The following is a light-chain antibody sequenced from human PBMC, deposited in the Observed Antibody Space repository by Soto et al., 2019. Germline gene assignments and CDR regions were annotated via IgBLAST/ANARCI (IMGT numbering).Light chain of an antibody. V-gene: IGKV1-5*03. CDR2: KAS. Sequence: DIQITQSPSTLSASVGDRVTITCRASQTISSWLAWYQQKPGKAPKLLIYKASSLESGVPLRFSGSGSGTEFTLTISSLQPDDFATYYCQKYNNNLLTFGPGTKVDIK. CDR1: QTISSW. J-gene: IGKJ3*01. CDR3: QKYNNNLLT.